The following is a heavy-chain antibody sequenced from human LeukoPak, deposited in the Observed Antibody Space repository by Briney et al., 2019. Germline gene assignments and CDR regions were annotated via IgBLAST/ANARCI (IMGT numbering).Heavy chain of an antibody. CDR2: ISAYNGNT. Sequence: ASVKVSCKASGYTFTSYGISWVRQAPGQGLEWMGWISAYNGNTNYAQKLQGRVTMTTDTSTSTAYMEPRSLRSDDTAVYYCARDSSSWSLPLPHYFDYWGQGTLVTVSS. CDR1: GYTFTSYG. CDR3: ARDSSSWSLPLPHYFDY. J-gene: IGHJ4*02. V-gene: IGHV1-18*01. D-gene: IGHD6-13*01.